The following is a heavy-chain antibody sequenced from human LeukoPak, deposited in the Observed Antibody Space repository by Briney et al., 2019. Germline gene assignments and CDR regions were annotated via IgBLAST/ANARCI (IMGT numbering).Heavy chain of an antibody. D-gene: IGHD6-19*01. CDR2: TFYRSKWKY. Sequence: SQTLSLTCAISGDSVSSTSAAWNWIRQFPARGLEWLGRTFYRSKWKYDYAPSVKSRITVKPETSKNQFSLQLNSVTPEDTAVYYCARSSGWFDYWGQGILVTVSS. V-gene: IGHV6-1*01. CDR1: GDSVSSTSAA. J-gene: IGHJ4*02. CDR3: ARSSGWFDY.